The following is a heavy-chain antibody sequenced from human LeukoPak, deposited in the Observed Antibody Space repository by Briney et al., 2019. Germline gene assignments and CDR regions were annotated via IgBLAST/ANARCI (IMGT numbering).Heavy chain of an antibody. CDR1: GFTFSSYW. CDR3: ARGGGLDV. CDR2: INRNGNVN. V-gene: IGHV3-7*03. D-gene: IGHD3-16*01. J-gene: IGHJ6*02. Sequence: GGSLRLSCAAPGFTFSSYWMNWARQAPGKGLEWVASINRNGNVNYYVDSVKGRSTISRDNAKNSLYLQMSNLRAEDTAVYFCARGGGLDVWGQGATVTVSS.